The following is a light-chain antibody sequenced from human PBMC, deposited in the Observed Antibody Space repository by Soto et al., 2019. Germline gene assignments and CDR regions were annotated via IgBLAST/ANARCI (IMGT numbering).Light chain of an antibody. CDR2: DAS. J-gene: IGKJ5*01. Sequence: EIVLTQSPATLSLSPGERATLSCRASQSVSSYLAWYQQKPGQAPRLLIYDASNRATGIPVSFSGSGSGTDFTLTISSLEPEDFAVYYCQQRSNWPPITFGQGTRLEIK. CDR1: QSVSSY. V-gene: IGKV3-11*01. CDR3: QQRSNWPPIT.